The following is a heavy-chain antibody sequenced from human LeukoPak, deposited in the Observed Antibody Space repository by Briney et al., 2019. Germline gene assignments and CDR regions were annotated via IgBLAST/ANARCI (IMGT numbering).Heavy chain of an antibody. CDR2: IIPVFGTA. Sequence: SVKVSCKASGGTFSSYAISWVRQAPGQGLEWMGGIIPVFGTANYAQKFQGRVTITADESTSTAYMELSSLRSEDTAVYYCARDLGYSSSQYYYYGMDVWGQGTTVTVSS. J-gene: IGHJ6*02. CDR1: GGTFSSYA. CDR3: ARDLGYSSSQYYYYGMDV. V-gene: IGHV1-69*13. D-gene: IGHD6-13*01.